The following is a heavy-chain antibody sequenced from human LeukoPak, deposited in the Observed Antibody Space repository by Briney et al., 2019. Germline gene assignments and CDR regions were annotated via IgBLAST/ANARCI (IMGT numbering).Heavy chain of an antibody. J-gene: IGHJ4*02. V-gene: IGHV4-61*02. CDR2: IYTSGST. CDR3: ARVNSGSSGSYYSAFDY. CDR1: GGSISSGSYY. D-gene: IGHD3-10*01. Sequence: PSQTLSLTCTVSGGSISSGSYYWSWIRQPAGKGLEWIGRIYTSGSTNYNPSLKRRVTISVDTSKNQFSLKLSSLTAADTAVYYCARVNSGSSGSYYSAFDYWGQGTLVTVSS.